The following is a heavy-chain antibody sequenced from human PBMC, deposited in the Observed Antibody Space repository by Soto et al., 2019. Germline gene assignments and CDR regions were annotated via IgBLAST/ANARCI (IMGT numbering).Heavy chain of an antibody. D-gene: IGHD3-3*01. CDR1: GFTFSSYA. V-gene: IGHV3-30-3*01. J-gene: IGHJ6*02. CDR2: ISYDGSNK. CDR3: ARSGRAWYYDFWSGHDPGSMDV. Sequence: PVGSLRLSCAASGFTFSSYAMHWVRQAPGKGLEWVAVISYDGSNKYYADSVKGRFTISRDNSKNTLYLQMNSLRAEDTAVYYCARSGRAWYYDFWSGHDPGSMDVWGQGTTVTVSS.